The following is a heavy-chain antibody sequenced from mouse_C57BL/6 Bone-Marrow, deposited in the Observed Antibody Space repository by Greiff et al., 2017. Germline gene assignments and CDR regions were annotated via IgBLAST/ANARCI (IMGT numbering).Heavy chain of an antibody. CDR1: GFNIKTTY. CDR3: ALPYLYYAMDY. V-gene: IGHV14-3*01. CDR2: IDPANGNT. D-gene: IGHD6-5*01. J-gene: IGHJ4*01. Sequence: VQLQQSVAELVRPGASVKLSCTASGFNIKTTYMHWVKQRPEQGLEWIGRIDPANGNTKYAPKFQGKATITADTSSNTAYLQLSSLTSEDTAIYYCALPYLYYAMDYWGQGTSVTVSS.